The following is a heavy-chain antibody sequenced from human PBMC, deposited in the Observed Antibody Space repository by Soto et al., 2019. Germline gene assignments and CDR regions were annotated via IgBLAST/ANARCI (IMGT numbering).Heavy chain of an antibody. CDR1: GDSISTVDYF. D-gene: IGHD2-15*01. J-gene: IGHJ5*01. Sequence: SETLSLTCSVSGDSISTVDYFWAWIRQPPGQALEYIGYIYKSATTYYNPSFEGRVAISLDTSKSHFSLNVTSVTAADTAVYFCARGRYCLTGRCFPNWLDSWGQGTLATVS. V-gene: IGHV4-30-4*01. CDR2: IYKSATT. CDR3: ARGRYCLTGRCFPNWLDS.